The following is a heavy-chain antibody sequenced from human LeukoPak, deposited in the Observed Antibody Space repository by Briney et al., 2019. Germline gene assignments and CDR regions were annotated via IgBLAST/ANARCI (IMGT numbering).Heavy chain of an antibody. Sequence: GRSLRLSCAASGFTFSSYAMSWVRQAPGKGLEWVANIKQDGSEKYYVDSVKGRFTISRDNAKNSLYLQMNSLRAEDTAVYYCAGYGVVVPAARDAFDIWGQGTMVTVSS. V-gene: IGHV3-7*01. CDR1: GFTFSSYA. CDR2: IKQDGSEK. D-gene: IGHD2-2*01. J-gene: IGHJ3*02. CDR3: AGYGVVVPAARDAFDI.